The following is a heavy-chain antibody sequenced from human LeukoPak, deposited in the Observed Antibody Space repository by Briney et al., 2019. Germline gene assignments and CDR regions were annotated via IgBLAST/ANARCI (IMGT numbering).Heavy chain of an antibody. CDR2: IIPIFGTA. Sequence: ASVKVSCKASGGTFSSYAISWVRQAPGQGLEWMGGIIPIFGTANYAQKFQGRVTITADESTSTAYMELSSLRSEDTAVYCCARVSAVAGRLRYYYYGMDVWGQGTTVTVSS. CDR3: ARVSAVAGRLRYYYYGMDV. V-gene: IGHV1-69*01. J-gene: IGHJ6*02. D-gene: IGHD6-19*01. CDR1: GGTFSSYA.